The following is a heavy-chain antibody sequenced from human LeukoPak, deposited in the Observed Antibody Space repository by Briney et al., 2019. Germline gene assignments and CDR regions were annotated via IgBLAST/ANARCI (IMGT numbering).Heavy chain of an antibody. CDR2: INTTGGST. Sequence: ASVKVSCKASGYTFTSYYMHWVRQAPGQGLEWMGLINTTGGSTSDAQKLQGRVTMTRDMSTSTLYMELSSLRTEDPAVSYCARAPYSSRLFDIWGQGTLVTVSS. D-gene: IGHD6-13*01. CDR3: ARAPYSSRLFDI. J-gene: IGHJ4*02. V-gene: IGHV1-46*01. CDR1: GYTFTSYY.